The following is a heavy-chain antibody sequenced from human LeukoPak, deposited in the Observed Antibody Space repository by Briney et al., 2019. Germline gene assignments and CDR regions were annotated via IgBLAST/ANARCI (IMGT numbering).Heavy chain of an antibody. CDR1: GDSISSYF. V-gene: IGHV4-30-4*08. CDR2: IYYSGST. Sequence: SETLSLTCTVSGDSISSYFWTWIRQPPGKGLEWIGYIYYSGSTYYNPSLKSRVTISVDTSKNQFSLKLSSVTAADTAVYYCARDPTNYYGSGSYYFDYWGQGTLVTVSS. CDR3: ARDPTNYYGSGSYYFDY. J-gene: IGHJ4*02. D-gene: IGHD3-10*01.